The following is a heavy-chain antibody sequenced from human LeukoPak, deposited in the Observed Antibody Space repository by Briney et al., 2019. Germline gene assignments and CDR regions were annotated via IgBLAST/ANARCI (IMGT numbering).Heavy chain of an antibody. CDR3: AKDQSRGYSYGYCDY. V-gene: IGHV3-23*01. CDR2: ISGSGGST. J-gene: IGHJ4*02. CDR1: GFTFSNYA. Sequence: PGGSLRLSCAASGFTFSNYAMSWVRQAPGKGLECVSAISGSGGSTYYADSVKGRFTISRDNSKNTLYLQMNSLRAEDTAVYYCAKDQSRGYSYGYCDYWGQGTLVTVSS. D-gene: IGHD5-18*01.